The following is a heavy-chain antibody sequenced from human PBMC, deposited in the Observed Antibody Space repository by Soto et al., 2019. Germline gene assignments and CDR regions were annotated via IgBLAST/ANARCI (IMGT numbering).Heavy chain of an antibody. CDR3: ARLTYYNYIWGSLIDY. CDR1: GFTFSSYW. D-gene: IGHD3-16*01. Sequence: EVQLVESGGGLVQPGGSLRLSCAASGFTFSSYWMSWVRQAPGKGLEWVANIKQDGSEKYYVDSVKGRFTISRDNAKNSLYMKVNRLRAEDTAVYYCARLTYYNYIWGSLIDYWGQGTLVTASS. J-gene: IGHJ4*02. CDR2: IKQDGSEK. V-gene: IGHV3-7*01.